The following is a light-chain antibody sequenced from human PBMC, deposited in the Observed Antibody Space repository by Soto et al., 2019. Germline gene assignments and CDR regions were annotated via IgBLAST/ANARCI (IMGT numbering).Light chain of an antibody. CDR1: SSDVGGYNY. V-gene: IGLV2-8*01. Sequence: QSVLTQPPSASGSPGQSVAISCSGTSSDVGGYNYVSWYQQHPGKALKLMLYEVTKRPSGVPDRFSGSKSGNTASLTVSGLQAEDEADYYCSSYAGSNNVIFGGGTKLTVL. J-gene: IGLJ2*01. CDR2: EVT. CDR3: SSYAGSNNVI.